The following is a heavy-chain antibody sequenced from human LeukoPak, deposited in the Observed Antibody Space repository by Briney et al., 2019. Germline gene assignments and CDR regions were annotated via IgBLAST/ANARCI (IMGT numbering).Heavy chain of an antibody. Sequence: SETLSLTCTVSSDSVNSDDYYWTWIRQPPGKGLEWIGYISHSGRTYYNPSLNSRVAMSVDRSKNQFSLNLDSVTAADTAVYYCARATASWYSSSLHPNWFDPWGQGTLVTVSS. CDR2: ISHSGRT. J-gene: IGHJ5*02. D-gene: IGHD6-13*01. CDR3: ARATASWYSSSLHPNWFDP. CDR1: SDSVNSDDYY. V-gene: IGHV4-30-2*01.